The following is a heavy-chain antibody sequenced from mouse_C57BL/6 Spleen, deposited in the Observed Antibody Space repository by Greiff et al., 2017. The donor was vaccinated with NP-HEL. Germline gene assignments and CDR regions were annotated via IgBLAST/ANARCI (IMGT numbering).Heavy chain of an antibody. CDR3: TTTGSSYGAWFAY. CDR1: GFNIKDDY. Sequence: EVQLQQSGAELVRPGASVKLSCTASGFNIKDDYMHWVKQRPEQGLEWIGWIDPENGDTEYASKFQGKATITADTSSNTAYLQLSSLTSEDTAVYYCTTTGSSYGAWFAYWGQGTLVTVSA. J-gene: IGHJ3*01. D-gene: IGHD1-1*01. CDR2: IDPENGDT. V-gene: IGHV14-4*01.